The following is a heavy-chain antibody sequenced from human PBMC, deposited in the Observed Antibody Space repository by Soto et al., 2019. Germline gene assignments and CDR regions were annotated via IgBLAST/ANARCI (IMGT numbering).Heavy chain of an antibody. D-gene: IGHD2-8*01. CDR1: GGTFRTAA. J-gene: IGHJ6*02. CDR2: IMPVFRTP. CDR3: ARDNDRPQLGGNYYYILDV. V-gene: IGHV1-69*12. Sequence: QVQLEQSGAEVKKPGSSVKVSCKASGGTFRTAAVSWVRQAPGQGLEWMGGIMPVFRTPDYAQKFHGRVTITADESTSTGYMELSGLRSDYTAVYYCARDNDRPQLGGNYYYILDVWGQGTTITVSS.